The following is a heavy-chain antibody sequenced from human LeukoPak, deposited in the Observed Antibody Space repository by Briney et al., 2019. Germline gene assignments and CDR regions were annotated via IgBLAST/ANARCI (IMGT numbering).Heavy chain of an antibody. CDR2: IYPGDSDT. D-gene: IGHD1-26*01. CDR1: GLRFNSYG. Sequence: GSLKISCKGSGLRFNSYGIRWARQVPGKGLEWVGIIYPGDSDTRYSPSFQGQVTISADKSLSTAYLQWSSLKASDTAMYYCARGSGSYHTAYMNWGQGSPVTVSS. CDR3: ARGSGSYHTAYMN. V-gene: IGHV5-51*01. J-gene: IGHJ4*02.